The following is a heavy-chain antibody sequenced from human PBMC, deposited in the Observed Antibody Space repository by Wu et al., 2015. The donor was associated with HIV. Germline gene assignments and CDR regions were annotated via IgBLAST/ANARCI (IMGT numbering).Heavy chain of an antibody. Sequence: QVQLVQSGAEVKKPGASVKVSCKASGYTFTSYYMHWVRQAPGQGLEWMGIINPSGGSTSYAQKFQGRVTMTRDTSTSTVYMELSSLRSEDTAVYYCARDLEAGRAPGRYYYYYYGMDVVGPKGPRSPSP. V-gene: IGHV1-46*01. CDR2: INPSGGST. CDR3: ARDLEAGRAPGRYYYYYYGMDV. J-gene: IGHJ6*02. D-gene: IGHD3-10*01. CDR1: GYTFTSYY.